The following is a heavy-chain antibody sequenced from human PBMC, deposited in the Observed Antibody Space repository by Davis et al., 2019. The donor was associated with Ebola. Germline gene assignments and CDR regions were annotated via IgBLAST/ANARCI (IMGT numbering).Heavy chain of an antibody. J-gene: IGHJ4*02. CDR3: ARRDKSSSWSTWDYFDY. CDR1: GGTISSTSYS. CDR2: IYYSGST. Sequence: SETLSLTCTVSGGTISSTSYSWGWIRQPPGKGLEWIGSIYYSGSTYYNPSLKSRVTISVATSKNQFSLKLSSVTAADTAVYYCARRDKSSSWSTWDYFDYWGQGTLVTVSS. V-gene: IGHV4-39*01. D-gene: IGHD6-13*01.